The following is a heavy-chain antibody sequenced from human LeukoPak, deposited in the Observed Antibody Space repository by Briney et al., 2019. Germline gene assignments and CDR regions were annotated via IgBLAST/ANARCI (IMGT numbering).Heavy chain of an antibody. D-gene: IGHD2-2*01. CDR2: IIPILGIA. CDR1: GGTSSSYT. V-gene: IGHV1-69*04. J-gene: IGHJ5*02. Sequence: GASVKVSCKASGGTSSSYTISWVRQAPGQGLEWMGRIIPILGIANYAQKFQGRVTITADKSTSTAYMELSSLRSEDTAVYYCARDGYCGSTSCQNWFDPWGQGTLVTVSS. CDR3: ARDGYCGSTSCQNWFDP.